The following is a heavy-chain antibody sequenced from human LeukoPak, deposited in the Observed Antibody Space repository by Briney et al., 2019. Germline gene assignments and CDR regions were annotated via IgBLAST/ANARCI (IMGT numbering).Heavy chain of an antibody. V-gene: IGHV4-31*03. CDR3: ARARLWGGGEGYYFDY. D-gene: IGHD2-21*01. J-gene: IGHJ4*02. CDR1: GGSISSGGYY. CDR2: IYYSGST. Sequence: SSETLSLTCTVSGGSISSGGYYWSWIRQHPGKGLEWIGYIYYSGSTYQNPSLKSRVTISVDTSKNQFSLNLNSVTAADTAVYYCARARLWGGGEGYYFDYWGQGTLITVSS.